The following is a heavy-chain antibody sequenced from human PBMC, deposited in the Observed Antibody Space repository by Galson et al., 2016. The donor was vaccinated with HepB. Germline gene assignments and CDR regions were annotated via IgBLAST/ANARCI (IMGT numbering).Heavy chain of an antibody. V-gene: IGHV6-1*01. D-gene: IGHD5-18*01. CDR1: GDSVANDDTI. CDR3: TRGYMHTGMNV. CDR2: TYYRSQWFN. J-gene: IGHJ6*02. Sequence: CAISGDSVANDDTIWNWIRQSPSRGLERLGRTYYRSQWFNAYAVSVKSRITINSDTSRNQFSLQLDSVTPDDTAAYFCTRGYMHTGMNVWGQGTTVTVSS.